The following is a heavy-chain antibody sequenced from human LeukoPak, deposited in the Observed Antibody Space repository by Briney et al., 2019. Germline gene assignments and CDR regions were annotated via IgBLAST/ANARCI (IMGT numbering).Heavy chain of an antibody. D-gene: IGHD3-10*01. CDR1: GGSFSGYY. Sequence: KPSETLSLTCAVYGGSFSGYYWSWIRQPPGKGLEWIGEINHSGSTNYNPSLKSRVTISVDTSKNQFTLKLSSVTAADTAVYYCAREYGSGSFPPGGYWGQGTLVTVSS. V-gene: IGHV4-34*01. CDR3: AREYGSGSFPPGGY. CDR2: INHSGST. J-gene: IGHJ4*02.